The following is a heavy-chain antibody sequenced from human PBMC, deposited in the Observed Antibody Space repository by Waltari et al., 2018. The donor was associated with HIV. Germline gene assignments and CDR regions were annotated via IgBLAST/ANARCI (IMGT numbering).Heavy chain of an antibody. V-gene: IGHV3-23*01. Sequence: EVQLFGSGGGLVQPGGSLLLSCAASGSTFSSHPMSSVRQAPGRGLEWVSSISGSGGTTFYADSVKGRFTISRNSSKNTLFLQMNSLRADDTAIYYCGKGGLLSGVDYWGRGTLVTVSS. CDR2: ISGSGGTT. J-gene: IGHJ4*02. D-gene: IGHD2-2*01. CDR3: GKGGLLSGVDY. CDR1: GSTFSSHP.